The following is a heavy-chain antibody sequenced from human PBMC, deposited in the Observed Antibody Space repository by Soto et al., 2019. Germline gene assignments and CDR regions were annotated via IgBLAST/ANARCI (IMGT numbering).Heavy chain of an antibody. CDR3: ARDTPYYYDSSGWAAFDI. J-gene: IGHJ3*02. D-gene: IGHD3-22*01. CDR1: GYTFTSYC. Sequence: ASVKVSCRASGYTFTSYCISWVRQAPGQGLEWMGWISAYNGNTSYAQKLQGRVTMTTDTSTSTAYMELRSLRSDDTAVYYCARDTPYYYDSSGWAAFDIWGQGTMVTVS. V-gene: IGHV1-18*04. CDR2: ISAYNGNT.